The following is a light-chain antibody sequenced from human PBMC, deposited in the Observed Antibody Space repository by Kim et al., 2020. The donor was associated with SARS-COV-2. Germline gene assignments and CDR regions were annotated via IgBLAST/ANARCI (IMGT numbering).Light chain of an antibody. CDR3: QVWDSSSDVV. CDR2: DDS. V-gene: IGLV3-21*03. J-gene: IGLJ2*01. CDR1: NIGSKS. Sequence: APGKRARITWGGNNIGSKSVHWDQQKPGEAPVLVVYDDSDRPSGIPERFSGSNAGNTATLTISRGEAGDEADYYCQVWDSSSDVVFGGGTQLTVL.